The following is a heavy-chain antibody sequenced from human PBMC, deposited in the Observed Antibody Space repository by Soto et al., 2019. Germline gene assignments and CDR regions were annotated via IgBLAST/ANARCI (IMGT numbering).Heavy chain of an antibody. V-gene: IGHV4-4*02. CDR1: VASISITHY. Sequence: PSETLSVTCTLSVASISITHYGTWVRQTPGKGLEWIGEIYHTGNTNYNPSLQSRVTLSLDKSKNQFSLRLESVTAADTAVYFCARYPMDDYFRGMDVWGQGTTVTVSS. CDR3: ARYPMDDYFRGMDV. J-gene: IGHJ6*01. CDR2: IYHTGNT.